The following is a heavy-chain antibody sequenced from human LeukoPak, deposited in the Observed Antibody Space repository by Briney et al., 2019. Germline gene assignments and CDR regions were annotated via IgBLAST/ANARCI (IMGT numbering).Heavy chain of an antibody. CDR3: ARGIAAHNWFDP. V-gene: IGHV1-2*02. CDR2: INPNSGGT. J-gene: IGHJ5*02. D-gene: IGHD6-6*01. CDR1: GHTFTGYY. Sequence: ASVKVSCKASGHTFTGYYMHWVRQAPGQGLEWMGWINPNSGGTNYAQKFQGRVTMTSDTSISTAYMELSRLRSDDTAVYYRARGIAAHNWFDPWGQGTLVTVSS.